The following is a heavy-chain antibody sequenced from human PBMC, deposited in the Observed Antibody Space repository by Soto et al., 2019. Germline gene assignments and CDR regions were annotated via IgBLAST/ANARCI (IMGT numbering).Heavy chain of an antibody. CDR2: ISYDGSNK. V-gene: IGHV3-30*18. D-gene: IGHD3-10*02. CDR3: AKDFAGTMLDYLWDY. CDR1: GFTFSSYG. Sequence: QVQLVESGGGVVQPGRSLRLSCAASGFTFSSYGMHWVRQAPGKGLEWVAVISYDGSNKYYADSVKGRFTISRDNSKNTLYLQMNSLRAEDTAVYYCAKDFAGTMLDYLWDYWGQGTLVTVSS. J-gene: IGHJ4*02.